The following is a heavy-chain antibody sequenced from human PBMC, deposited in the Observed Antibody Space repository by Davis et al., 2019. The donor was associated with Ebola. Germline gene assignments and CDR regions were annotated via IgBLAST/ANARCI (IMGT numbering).Heavy chain of an antibody. V-gene: IGHV3-21*04. J-gene: IGHJ6*02. Sequence: GGSLRLSCAASGFTFSSYSMNWVRQAPGKGLEWVSSISSSSSYIYYADSVKGRFTISRDNSKNTLYLQMNSLRAEDTAVYYCGTNKYYYYGMDVWGQGTTVTVSS. CDR1: GFTFSSYS. CDR3: GTNKYYYYGMDV. D-gene: IGHD1/OR15-1a*01. CDR2: ISSSSSYI.